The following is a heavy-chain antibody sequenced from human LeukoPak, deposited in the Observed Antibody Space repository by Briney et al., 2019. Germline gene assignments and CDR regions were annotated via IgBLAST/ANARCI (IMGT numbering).Heavy chain of an antibody. D-gene: IGHD2-15*01. CDR2: ISAYNGNT. V-gene: IGHV1-18*04. CDR3: ARVGYCSGGSCYPSYFQH. CDR1: GYTFTSYG. Sequence: ASVKVSCKASGYTFTSYGISWVRQATGQGLEWMGWISAYNGNTNYAQKLQGRVTMTTDTSTSTAYMELRSLRSDDTAVYYCARVGYCSGGSCYPSYFQHWGQGTLVTVSS. J-gene: IGHJ1*01.